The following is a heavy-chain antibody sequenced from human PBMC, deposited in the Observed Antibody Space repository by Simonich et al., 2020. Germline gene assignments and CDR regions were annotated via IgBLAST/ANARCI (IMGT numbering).Heavy chain of an antibody. V-gene: IGHV1-18*01. CDR1: GYTFTSYV. J-gene: IGHJ4*02. Sequence: QVQLVQSGAEVKKPGASVKVSCKASGYTFTSYVFSWVRQAPGQGLEWVGWIIAYNGTKNDAKKSQGRVTVTTDTSTSTAYMELGSLRSDDTAVYYCARASRGTWWYYYFDYWGQGTLVTVSS. CDR2: IIAYNGTK. D-gene: IGHD2-15*01. CDR3: ARASRGTWWYYYFDY.